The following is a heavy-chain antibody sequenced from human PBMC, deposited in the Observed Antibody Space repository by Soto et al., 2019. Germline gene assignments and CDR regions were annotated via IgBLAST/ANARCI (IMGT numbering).Heavy chain of an antibody. CDR3: AKNYYFDS. CDR1: EFTFINLA. CDR2: ISTTDAT. V-gene: IGHV3-23*01. Sequence: RLSRAAAEFTFINLAMSWVRQAPGKGLEWVSSISTTDATYYADSVKGHFTISRDNFKNTLYLQMNSLRVEDTAIYYCAKNYYFDSWGPGTLVTVSS. J-gene: IGHJ4*02.